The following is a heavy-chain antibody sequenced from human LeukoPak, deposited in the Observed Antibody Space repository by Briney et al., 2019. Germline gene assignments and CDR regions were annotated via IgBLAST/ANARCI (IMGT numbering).Heavy chain of an antibody. D-gene: IGHD1-26*01. Sequence: GGSLRLSCAASGFTFSNNWMSWVRQAPGKGLEWVANIKQDGSEKYYADSVKGRFTISRDTAKNSLYLQMNSLRAEDTAVYYCARTRTRSGSYLLDYWGQGTLVTVSS. CDR2: IKQDGSEK. CDR1: GFTFSNNW. CDR3: ARTRTRSGSYLLDY. J-gene: IGHJ4*02. V-gene: IGHV3-7*01.